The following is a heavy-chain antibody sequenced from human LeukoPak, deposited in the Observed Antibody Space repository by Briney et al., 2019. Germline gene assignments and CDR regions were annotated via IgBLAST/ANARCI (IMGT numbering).Heavy chain of an antibody. Sequence: KTSETLSLTCTVSGGSISSYYWSWIRQPPGKGLEWIGYTYYSGSTNYNPSLKSRVTISVDTSKNQFSLKLSSVTAADTAVYYCARGGLDYWGKGTLVTVSS. CDR2: TYYSGST. CDR3: ARGGLDY. J-gene: IGHJ4*02. CDR1: GGSISSYY. V-gene: IGHV4-59*01.